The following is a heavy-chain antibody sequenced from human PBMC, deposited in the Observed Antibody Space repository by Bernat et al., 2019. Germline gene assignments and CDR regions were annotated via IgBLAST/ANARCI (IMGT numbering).Heavy chain of an antibody. CDR2: INAGNGNT. CDR3: ARGGGSSLHLPADWFDP. Sequence: QVQLVQSGAEVKKPGASVKVSCKASGYTFTSYAMHWVRQAPGQRLEWMGWINAGNGNTKYSQKFQGRITMTTDTYTTTAYMELRGLRSDDTAIYYCARGGGSSLHLPADWFDPWGQGTLVTVSS. V-gene: IGHV1-3*01. CDR1: GYTFTSYA. D-gene: IGHD3-16*01. J-gene: IGHJ5*02.